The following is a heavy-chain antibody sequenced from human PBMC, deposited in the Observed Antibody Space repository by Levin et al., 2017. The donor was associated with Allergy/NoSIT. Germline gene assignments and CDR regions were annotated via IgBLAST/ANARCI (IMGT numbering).Heavy chain of an antibody. V-gene: IGHV3-30-3*01. CDR1: GFTFSSYA. CDR3: AREGRWGYSGYETGGAFDI. Sequence: GGSLRLSCAASGFTFSSYAMHWVRQAPGKGLEWVAVISYDGSNKYYADSVKGRFTISRDNSKNTLYLQMNSLRAEDTAVYYCAREGRWGYSGYETGGAFDIWGQGTMVTVSS. CDR2: ISYDGSNK. D-gene: IGHD5-12*01. J-gene: IGHJ3*02.